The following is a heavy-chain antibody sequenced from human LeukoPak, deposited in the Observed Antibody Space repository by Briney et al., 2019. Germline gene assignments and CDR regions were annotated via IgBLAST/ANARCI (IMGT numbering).Heavy chain of an antibody. J-gene: IGHJ6*02. CDR1: GGSFSGYY. D-gene: IGHD3-10*01. Sequence: SETLSLTCAVYGGSFSGYYWSWIRQPSGKGLEWIGEINHSGSTNYNPSLKSRVTISVDTSKNQFSLKLSSVTAADTAVYYCARSHYYGSGSYYFSYYGMDVWGQGTTVTVSS. CDR3: ARSHYYGSGSYYFSYYGMDV. CDR2: INHSGST. V-gene: IGHV4-34*01.